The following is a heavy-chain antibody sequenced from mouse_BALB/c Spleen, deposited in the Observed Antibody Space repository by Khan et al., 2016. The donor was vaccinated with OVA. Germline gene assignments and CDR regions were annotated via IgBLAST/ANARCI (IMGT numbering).Heavy chain of an antibody. D-gene: IGHD1-3*01. CDR1: GFSLTSYG. CDR2: IWAGGST. V-gene: IGHV2-9*02. CDR3: ARLEDI. Sequence: VQLQQSGPGLVAPSQSLSITCTVSGFSLTSYGVHWVRQPPGQGLEWLGVIWAGGSTNYNSALMSRLSISKANSKSKVFLKMNSLQTDDTARYYWARLEDIWGQGTTLTGSS. J-gene: IGHJ2*01.